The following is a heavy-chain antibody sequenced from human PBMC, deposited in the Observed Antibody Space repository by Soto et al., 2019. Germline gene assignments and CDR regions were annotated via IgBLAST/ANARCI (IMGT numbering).Heavy chain of an antibody. CDR1: GGPISTYY. J-gene: IGHJ4*02. CDR2: IYFSGST. D-gene: IGHD3-22*01. CDR3: ARVDSGLNADY. V-gene: IGHV4-59*01. Sequence: SETLSLTCTVSGGPISTYYWSWIRQPPGKGLEWIGYIYFSGSTNHNPSLKSRLTISVDTSKNQFSLKLSSVTAADTAVYYCARVDSGLNADYWGQGTLVTVSS.